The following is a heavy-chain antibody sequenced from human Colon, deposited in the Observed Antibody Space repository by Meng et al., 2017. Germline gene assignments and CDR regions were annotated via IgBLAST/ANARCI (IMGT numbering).Heavy chain of an antibody. CDR3: ARGGASSKWLDP. J-gene: IGHJ5*02. CDR1: GDSITSYY. V-gene: IGHV4-59*01. Sequence: GSLRPSCTVSGDSITSYYWSWIRQPPGKGLEWIAWIYYSGSTNYNPSLKSRVTISMDTSKHQFSLNLTSVTTADTAVYYCARGGASSKWLDPWGQGILVTVSS. CDR2: IYYSGST. D-gene: IGHD6-6*01.